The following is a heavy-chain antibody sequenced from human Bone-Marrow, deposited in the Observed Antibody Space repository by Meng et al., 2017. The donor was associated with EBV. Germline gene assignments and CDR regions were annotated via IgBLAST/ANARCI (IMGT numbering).Heavy chain of an antibody. D-gene: IGHD3-10*01. J-gene: IGHJ4*02. CDR2: INPNSGGT. Sequence: LVQMGEEGKKPGASVKVPCKASGYTFSGYYMHWVRQAPGQGLEWMGRINPNSGGTDYAQMFQGRATMTRDTSISTAYMELSRLRSDDTAVYYCARGRGYYGSGTYYAFDNWGQGTLVTVSS. V-gene: IGHV1-2*06. CDR3: ARGRGYYGSGTYYAFDN. CDR1: GYTFSGYY.